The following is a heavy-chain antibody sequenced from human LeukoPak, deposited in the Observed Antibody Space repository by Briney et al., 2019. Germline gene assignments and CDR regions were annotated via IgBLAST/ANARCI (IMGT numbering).Heavy chain of an antibody. J-gene: IGHJ4*02. CDR3: AKDGLNSSPTAN. Sequence: GGSLRLSCEGSGFKFFTFAMHWVRRAPGKGLEWVAIISYDGSKKYYADSVKGRFTISRDNSKNTLYLQMNSLRAEDTAVYYCAKDGLNSSPTANWGQGTLVTVSS. CDR2: ISYDGSKK. CDR1: GFKFFTFA. D-gene: IGHD6-13*01. V-gene: IGHV3-30-3*01.